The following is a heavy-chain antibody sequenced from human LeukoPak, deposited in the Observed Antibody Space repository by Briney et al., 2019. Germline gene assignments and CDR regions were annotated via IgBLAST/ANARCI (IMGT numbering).Heavy chain of an antibody. CDR1: GYTLTELS. CDR2: FDPEDGET. V-gene: IGHV1-24*01. Sequence: ASVKVSCKVSGYTLTELSTHWVRQAPGKGLEWMGGFDPEDGETIYAQKFQGRVTMTEDTSTDTAYMELSSLRSEDTAVYYCAIWFGELLSFDYWGQGTLVTVSS. J-gene: IGHJ4*02. D-gene: IGHD3-10*01. CDR3: AIWFGELLSFDY.